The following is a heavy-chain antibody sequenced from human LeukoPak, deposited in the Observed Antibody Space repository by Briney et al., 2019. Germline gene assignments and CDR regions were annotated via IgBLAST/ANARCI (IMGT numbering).Heavy chain of an antibody. Sequence: PSETLSLTCTVSGGSISSYYWSWIRQPPGKGLEWIGYIYYSGSANYNPSLKSRVTISVDTSKNQFSLKLSSVTAADTAVYYCARGTTVTTPPRYYYGMDVWGQGTTVTVSS. CDR2: IYYSGSA. D-gene: IGHD4-17*01. CDR3: ARGTTVTTPPRYYYGMDV. CDR1: GGSISSYY. J-gene: IGHJ6*02. V-gene: IGHV4-59*01.